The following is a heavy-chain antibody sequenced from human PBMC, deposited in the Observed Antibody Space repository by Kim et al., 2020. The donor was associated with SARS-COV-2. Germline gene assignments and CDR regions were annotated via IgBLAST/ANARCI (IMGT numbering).Heavy chain of an antibody. J-gene: IGHJ4*02. V-gene: IGHV3-30*18. CDR2: ISYDGSNK. CDR3: AKDSGGYTYIFDY. D-gene: IGHD5-18*01. CDR1: GFTFSTYG. Sequence: GRSLRLSCAASGFTFSTYGMHWVRQTPVKGLEWVAIISYDGSNKYYADSVKGRFTISRDNSKNTLYLQMNNLRAEDTAVYYCAKDSGGYTYIFDYWGQGT.